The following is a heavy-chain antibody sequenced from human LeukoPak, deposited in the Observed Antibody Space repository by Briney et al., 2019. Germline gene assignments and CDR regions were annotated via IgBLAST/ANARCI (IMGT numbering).Heavy chain of an antibody. Sequence: PGGSLRLSCAASGFTVSSNYMSWVRQAPGKGLEWVSVIYSGGSTYYADSVKGRFTISRDNSKNTLYLQMSSLRAEDTAVYYCARLPGIAAAAGPIYYYYGMDVWGQGTTVTVSS. CDR2: IYSGGST. CDR3: ARLPGIAAAAGPIYYYYGMDV. J-gene: IGHJ6*02. D-gene: IGHD6-13*01. V-gene: IGHV3-53*01. CDR1: GFTVSSNY.